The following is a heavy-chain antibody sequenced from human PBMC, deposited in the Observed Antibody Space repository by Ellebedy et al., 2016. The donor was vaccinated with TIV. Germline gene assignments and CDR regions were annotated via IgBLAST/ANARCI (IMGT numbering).Heavy chain of an antibody. Sequence: SETLSLTCTVSGSSIDDYYWTWIRQPPGKGLEWIGYVYYSGSTNYNPSLQSRVPISIDTSMNHFSLNLRFVIAADTAVYYCAREFVEVATIDDFYYGMDVWGQGTTVIVSS. J-gene: IGHJ6*02. V-gene: IGHV4-59*01. CDR2: VYYSGST. CDR1: GSSIDDYY. D-gene: IGHD5-24*01. CDR3: AREFVEVATIDDFYYGMDV.